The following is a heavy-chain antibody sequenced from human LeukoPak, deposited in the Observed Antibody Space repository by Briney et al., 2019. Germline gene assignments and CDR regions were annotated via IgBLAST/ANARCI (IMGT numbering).Heavy chain of an antibody. D-gene: IGHD6-6*01. Sequence: SQTLSLTCAISGDSVAINSAAWNWIRQSPSRGLEWLGRTYYRSAWYNDYAVSVKSRITINPDTSKNQFSLQLNSVTPEDAAVLYCARGGRYSSSSWCFDLWGRGTLVTVSS. J-gene: IGHJ2*01. CDR2: TYYRSAWYN. CDR3: ARGGRYSSSSWCFDL. V-gene: IGHV6-1*01. CDR1: GDSVAINSAA.